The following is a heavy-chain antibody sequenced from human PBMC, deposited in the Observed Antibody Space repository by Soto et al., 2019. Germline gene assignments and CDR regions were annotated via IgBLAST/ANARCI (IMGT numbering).Heavy chain of an antibody. D-gene: IGHD3-16*01. Sequence: SVKVSCKASGGTFSSYAISWVRQAPGQGLEWMGGIIPIFGTANYAQKFQGRVTITADESTSTAYMELSSLRSEDTAVYYCAREVIGHDNYETIGYYFDHWGPGTLVTVSS. CDR3: AREVIGHDNYETIGYYFDH. CDR2: IIPIFGTA. CDR1: GGTFSSYA. J-gene: IGHJ4*02. V-gene: IGHV1-69*13.